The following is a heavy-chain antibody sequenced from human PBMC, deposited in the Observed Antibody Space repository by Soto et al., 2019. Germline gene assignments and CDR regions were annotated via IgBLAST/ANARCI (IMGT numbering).Heavy chain of an antibody. CDR2: ISGGGGVT. Sequence: EVQLLESGGGLVQPGGSLRLTCVGSGFTFRNQDMRWVRQAPGKVLEWVSGISGGGGVTYYADCVKGRFTISRDNSKNTLYLQMNNLRANDTAVYYCAKDRQFRSYYESAGHYNDWGQGTLVTVSS. CDR1: GFTFRNQD. CDR3: AKDRQFRSYYESAGHYND. D-gene: IGHD3-22*01. V-gene: IGHV3-23*01. J-gene: IGHJ4*02.